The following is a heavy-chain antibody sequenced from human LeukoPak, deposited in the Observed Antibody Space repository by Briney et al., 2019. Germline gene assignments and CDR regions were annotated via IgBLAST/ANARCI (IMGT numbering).Heavy chain of an antibody. CDR2: IYSNGNK. Sequence: GGSLRLSCAASGFTLSSYYMSWVRQAPGKGLEWVSVIYSNGNKYYSDSVKGRFTISRDNSKNTLYLQMNSVRAEDTAVYYCARGGSYCSWPPYYYYMDVWGKGTTVTVSS. V-gene: IGHV3-66*02. J-gene: IGHJ6*03. CDR1: GFTLSSYY. D-gene: IGHD6-6*01. CDR3: ARGGSYCSWPPYYYYMDV.